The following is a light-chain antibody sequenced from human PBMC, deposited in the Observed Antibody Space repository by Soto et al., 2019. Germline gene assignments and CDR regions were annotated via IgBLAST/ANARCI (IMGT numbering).Light chain of an antibody. CDR1: QDISLY. J-gene: IGKJ2*01. CDR2: VAS. CDR3: PHLNIKSYT. V-gene: IGKV1-9*01. Sequence: IQVTQSPSSLSASVGDRVTITCRARQDISLYSALYQQKPGKAPKLLIYVASTLQSGLPCGLSGSGSGTDFTLTTSSLKPAVFASYYCPHLNIKSYTFGQGTKLAI.